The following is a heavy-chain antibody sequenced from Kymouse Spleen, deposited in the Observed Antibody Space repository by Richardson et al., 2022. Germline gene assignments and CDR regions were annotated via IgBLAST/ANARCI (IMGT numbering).Heavy chain of an antibody. D-gene: IGHD6-19*01. CDR1: GFTFSSYG. J-gene: IGHJ4*02. V-gene: IGHV3-30*18. CDR2: ISYDGSNK. CDR3: AKVDIAVAGYFDY. Sequence: QVQLVESGGGVVQPGRSLRLSCAASGFTFSSYGMHWVRQAPGKGLEWVAVISYDGSNKYYADSVKGRFTISRDNSKNTLYLQMNSLRAEDTAVYYCAKVDIAVAGYFDYWGQGTLVTVSS.